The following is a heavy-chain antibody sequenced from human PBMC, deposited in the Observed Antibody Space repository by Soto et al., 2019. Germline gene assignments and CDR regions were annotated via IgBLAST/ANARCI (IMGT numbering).Heavy chain of an antibody. CDR1: GGTFSSYV. CDR2: IIPLFRTP. D-gene: IGHD3-16*01. CDR3: SSDIGLPPLCGHYYYITAG. V-gene: IGHV1-69*12. Sequence: QVQLVQSGAEVKEPGSSVKVSCQAAGGTFSSYVLSWVRHAPGQGLEWMGGIIPLFRTPDYAQKFQGRVTITAYESTITAYLELSSLRSEDPAIYYCSSDIGLPPLCGHYYYITAGWGQGTTITVSS. J-gene: IGHJ6*02.